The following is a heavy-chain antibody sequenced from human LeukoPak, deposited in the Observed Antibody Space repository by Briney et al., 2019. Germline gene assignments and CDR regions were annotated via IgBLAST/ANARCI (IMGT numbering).Heavy chain of an antibody. D-gene: IGHD4-23*01. V-gene: IGHV3-7*03. CDR2: IKQDGSEK. Sequence: GGSLRLSCAASGFIFSSDWMNWVRQAPGKGQEWVANIKQDGSEKYYVASVKGRFTISRDNAKNSLYLQMNSLRADDTAVYYCARGLRWPDFGGQGTLVTVSS. CDR1: GFIFSSDW. J-gene: IGHJ4*02. CDR3: ARGLRWPDF.